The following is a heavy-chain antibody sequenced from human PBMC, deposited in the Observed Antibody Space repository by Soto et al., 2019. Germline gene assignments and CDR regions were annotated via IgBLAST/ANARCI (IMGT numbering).Heavy chain of an antibody. CDR3: ARSIVVVTALDY. Sequence: QVQLVQSGAEEKKPGASVKVSCKASGYTFTSYAMHWVRQAPGQRLEWMGWINAGNGNTKYSQKFQGRVTITRDTSASTAYMELICLRSEDTAVYYCARSIVVVTALDYWGQGTLVTVSS. D-gene: IGHD2-21*02. CDR2: INAGNGNT. CDR1: GYTFTSYA. V-gene: IGHV1-3*05. J-gene: IGHJ4*02.